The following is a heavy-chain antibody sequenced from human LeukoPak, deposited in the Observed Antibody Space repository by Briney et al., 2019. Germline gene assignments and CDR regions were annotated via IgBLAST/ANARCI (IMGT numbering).Heavy chain of an antibody. Sequence: GSLRLSCAVSGITLSNYGMSWVRQAPGKGLEWVAGISDSGGRTNYADSVKGRFTISRDDPKNTLYLQMNSLRAEDTAVYLCAKRGVVIRVILVGFHKEAYYFDSWGQGALVTVSS. J-gene: IGHJ4*02. CDR2: ISDSGGRT. D-gene: IGHD3-22*01. CDR3: AKRGVVIRVILVGFHKEAYYFDS. V-gene: IGHV3-23*01. CDR1: GITLSNYG.